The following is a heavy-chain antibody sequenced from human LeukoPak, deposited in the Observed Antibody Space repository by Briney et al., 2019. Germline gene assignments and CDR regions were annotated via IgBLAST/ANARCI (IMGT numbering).Heavy chain of an antibody. Sequence: GGSLRLSCAASGFTFSSYWMSWVRQAPGKGLEWVANIKQDGSEKYYVDSVKGRFTISRDNAKNSLYLQMNSLRAEDTAVYYCARWGSGHSGSWQLVWGQGTMVTVSS. J-gene: IGHJ3*01. CDR2: IKQDGSEK. CDR3: ARWGSGHSGSWQLV. D-gene: IGHD6-13*01. CDR1: GFTFSSYW. V-gene: IGHV3-7*01.